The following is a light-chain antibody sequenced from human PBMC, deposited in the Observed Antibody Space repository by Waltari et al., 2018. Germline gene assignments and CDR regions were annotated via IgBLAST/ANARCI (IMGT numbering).Light chain of an antibody. J-gene: IGLJ2*01. CDR3: LSPETRGSWV. Sequence: SYELTQSPSVSLSPGQTPRITCRGDAFPKKYAYWYQKKPGQAPVLIIFKDRERPSGIPERFSGSTSGTTVTLTITGVQAEDEADYYCLSPETRGSWVFGGGTKLTVL. V-gene: IGLV3-25*03. CDR1: AFPKKY. CDR2: KDR.